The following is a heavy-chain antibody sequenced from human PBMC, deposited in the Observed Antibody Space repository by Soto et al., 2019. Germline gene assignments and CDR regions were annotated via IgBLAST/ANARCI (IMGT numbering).Heavy chain of an antibody. V-gene: IGHV1-3*01. CDR1: GYTFTSYA. CDR3: ARVYDFWSRSVYFQH. J-gene: IGHJ1*01. Sequence: ASVKGSCKASGYTFTSYAMHWVRQAPGQRLEWMGWINAGNGNTKYSQKFQGRVTITRDTSASTAYMELSSLRSEDTAVYYCARVYDFWSRSVYFQHRVQGTLVPVSS. CDR2: INAGNGNT. D-gene: IGHD3-3*01.